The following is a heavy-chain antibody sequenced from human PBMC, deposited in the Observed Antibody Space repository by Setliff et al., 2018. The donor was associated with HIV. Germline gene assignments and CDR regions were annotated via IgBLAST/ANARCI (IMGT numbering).Heavy chain of an antibody. J-gene: IGHJ5*02. Sequence: ASVKVSCKASGYIFISYGISWVRQAPGQGLEWMGWISAYNGNTKYAPKLQGRVTMTTDTSTSTAYMELSSLTSGDTAVYYCAAGLNYYDRSGLGAWGQGTLVTVSS. V-gene: IGHV1-18*01. D-gene: IGHD3-22*01. CDR1: GYIFISYG. CDR3: AAGLNYYDRSGLGA. CDR2: ISAYNGNT.